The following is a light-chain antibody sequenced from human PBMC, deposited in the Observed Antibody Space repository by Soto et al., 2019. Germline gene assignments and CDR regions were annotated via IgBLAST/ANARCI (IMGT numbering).Light chain of an antibody. CDR3: QQYGSSPPWT. V-gene: IGKV3-20*01. J-gene: IGKJ1*01. CDR1: QSVSSSY. CDR2: GAS. Sequence: DTVLTQSPGTLSLSPGERATLSCRASQSVSSSYLAWYQQKPGQAPRLLIYGASSRATGIPDRFSGSGSGTDFTLTISRLEPEDFAGYYCQQYGSSPPWTFGQGTKVEIK.